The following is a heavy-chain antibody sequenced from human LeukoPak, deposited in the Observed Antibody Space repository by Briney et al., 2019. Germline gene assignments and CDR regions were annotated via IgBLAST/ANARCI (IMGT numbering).Heavy chain of an antibody. Sequence: GESLKISCKGSGYIFTNYWIGWVRQMPGKGLEWMGRFYPGDSDSKYSPSFQGQVTMSADKSISTAYLQWSSLKASDTAIYYCARLRLSSSGWYQFFYYWGQGTLVTVSS. CDR2: FYPGDSDS. D-gene: IGHD6-19*01. V-gene: IGHV5-51*01. CDR1: GYIFTNYW. J-gene: IGHJ4*02. CDR3: ARLRLSSSGWYQFFYY.